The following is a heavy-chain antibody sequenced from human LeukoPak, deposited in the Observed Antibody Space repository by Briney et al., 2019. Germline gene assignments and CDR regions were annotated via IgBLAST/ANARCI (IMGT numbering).Heavy chain of an antibody. J-gene: IGHJ4*02. D-gene: IGHD3-22*01. Sequence: SVKVSCKASGGTFSSYTISWVRQAPGQGLEWMGRIIPIFGTANYAQKFQGRVTITTDESTSTAYMELSSLRSEDTAVYYCARIYYDSSGNYFDYWGQGTLVTVSS. CDR1: GGTFSSYT. V-gene: IGHV1-69*05. CDR2: IIPIFGTA. CDR3: ARIYYDSSGNYFDY.